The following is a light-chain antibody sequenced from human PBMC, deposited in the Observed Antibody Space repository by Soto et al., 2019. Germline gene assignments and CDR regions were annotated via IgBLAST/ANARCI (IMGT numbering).Light chain of an antibody. J-gene: IGKJ4*01. CDR2: GAS. CDR1: QSISSY. Sequence: DLQMTQSPSSLSASIGDRVTITCRASQSISSYLNWYQQKPGKAPKLLIYGASSLQSGVPSRFSGRGSGTDFTLTISSLQPEDFATYYCQQSHRIPLTFGGGTKVEMK. CDR3: QQSHRIPLT. V-gene: IGKV1-39*01.